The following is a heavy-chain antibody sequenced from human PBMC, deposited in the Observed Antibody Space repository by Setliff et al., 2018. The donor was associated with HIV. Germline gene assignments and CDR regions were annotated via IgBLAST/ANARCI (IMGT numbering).Heavy chain of an antibody. D-gene: IGHD3-10*01. CDR3: ARQGLTMFPGGGVPAPILYYFDF. J-gene: IGHJ4*02. V-gene: IGHV4-39*01. CDR1: GGYISGSSHY. Sequence: TLSLTCTVSGGYISGSSHYWGWIRQSPGKGLEWIGYIFYSGSTYYNPSLKSRVTFSADTSKNQFSLTLNSVTATDTAVYYCARQGLTMFPGGGVPAPILYYFDFWGQGILVTVSS. CDR2: IFYSGST.